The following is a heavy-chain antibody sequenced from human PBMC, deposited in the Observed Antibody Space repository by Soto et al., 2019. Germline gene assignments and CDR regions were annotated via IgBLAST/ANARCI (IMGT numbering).Heavy chain of an antibody. J-gene: IGHJ4*02. CDR1: GFSLSSTRVA. Sequence: SGPTLVNPTQTLTLTCTFSGFSLSSTRVAVGWIRQPPGKALEWLALIYWGDDKRYSPFLKSRLTITKDTSKNQVVLTMTNMDPVDTATYYCAHSVVAGLGYYFDYWGQGTLVTVSS. CDR3: AHSVVAGLGYYFDY. CDR2: IYWGDDK. D-gene: IGHD6-19*01. V-gene: IGHV2-5*02.